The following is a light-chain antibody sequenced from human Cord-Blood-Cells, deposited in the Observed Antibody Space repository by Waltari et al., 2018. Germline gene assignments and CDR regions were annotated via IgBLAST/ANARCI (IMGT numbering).Light chain of an antibody. Sequence: QSALTQPASVSGSPGQSITISCTGTSSDVGGYNYVSWYQQHPGKAPKLMIYDVSKRPSGVSNRCSGSKSGNTASLTISGLQAEDEADYYCSSYTSSSVFGGGTKLTVL. CDR2: DVS. CDR1: SSDVGGYNY. CDR3: SSYTSSSV. V-gene: IGLV2-14*01. J-gene: IGLJ2*01.